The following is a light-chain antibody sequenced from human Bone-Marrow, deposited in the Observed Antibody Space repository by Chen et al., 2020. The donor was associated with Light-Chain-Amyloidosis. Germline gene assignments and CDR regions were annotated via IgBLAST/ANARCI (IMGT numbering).Light chain of an antibody. Sequence: EIVLTQSPGTLSLSPGEGANLSCRASQTISSNYLTWYQQKFGQAPRLLIYGSSSRATGIPDRFTGSGSATDFTLTINRLEHEDFAMYYCQQYGTSPLTFGGGTKVEIK. CDR3: QQYGTSPLT. J-gene: IGKJ4*01. V-gene: IGKV3-20*01. CDR1: QTISSNY. CDR2: GSS.